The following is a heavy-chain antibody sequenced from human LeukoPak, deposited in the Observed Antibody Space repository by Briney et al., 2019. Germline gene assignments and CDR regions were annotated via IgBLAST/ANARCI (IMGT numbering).Heavy chain of an antibody. V-gene: IGHV4-59*01. J-gene: IGHJ6*03. CDR1: GGSISSYY. CDR2: IYYSGST. D-gene: IGHD2-2*01. Sequence: PSETLSLTCTVSGGSISSYYWSWIRQPPGKGLEWIGYIYYSGSTNYNPSLKSRVTISVDTSKNQFSLKLSSVTAADTAVYYCARRSVVPAAIGYYYYYMDVWGKGTTVTVSS. CDR3: ARRSVVPAAIGYYYYYMDV.